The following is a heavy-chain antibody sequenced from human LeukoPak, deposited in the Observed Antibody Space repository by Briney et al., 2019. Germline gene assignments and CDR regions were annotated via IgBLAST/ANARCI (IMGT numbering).Heavy chain of an antibody. J-gene: IGHJ4*02. Sequence: GGSLRLSCAASGFTFSSYGMHWVRQAPGKGLEWVAFIRYDGSNKYYADSVKGRFTISRDNSKNTLYLQMNSLRAEDTAVYYCAKPMGSFVGNIVLVPAARGPDYWGQGTLVTVSS. CDR2: IRYDGSNK. CDR1: GFTFSSYG. CDR3: AKPMGSFVGNIVLVPAARGPDY. D-gene: IGHD2-2*01. V-gene: IGHV3-30*02.